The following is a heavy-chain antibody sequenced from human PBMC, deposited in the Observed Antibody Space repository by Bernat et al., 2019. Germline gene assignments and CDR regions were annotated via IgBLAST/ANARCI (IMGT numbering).Heavy chain of an antibody. CDR3: ARLGPKYGWYNPLAS. CDR1: GGSISSSSYY. V-gene: IGHV4-39*01. CDR2: IYYSGST. D-gene: IGHD6-19*01. J-gene: IGHJ5*02. Sequence: QLHLQESGPGLVKPSETLSLTCTVSGGSISSSSYYWGWIRQPPGKGLEWIGSIYYSGSTYYNPSLKSRVAVSVDTSKNPFSLRLSSVIAEDTAVYYCARLGPKYGWYNPLASWGQGTLVNVSA.